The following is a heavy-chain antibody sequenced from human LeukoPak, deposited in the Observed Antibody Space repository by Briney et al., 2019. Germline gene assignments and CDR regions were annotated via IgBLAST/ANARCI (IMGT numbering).Heavy chain of an antibody. J-gene: IGHJ3*02. V-gene: IGHV4-59*01. CDR2: IYYSGST. D-gene: IGHD3-22*01. CDR3: ARVRTYYYDSSGFDAFDI. Sequence: PSETLSLKCTVSGGSISSYYWSWIRQPPGKGLEWIGYIYYSGSTNYNPSLKSRATISVDTSKNQFSLKLSSVTAADTAVYYCARVRTYYYDSSGFDAFDIWGQGTMVTVSS. CDR1: GGSISSYY.